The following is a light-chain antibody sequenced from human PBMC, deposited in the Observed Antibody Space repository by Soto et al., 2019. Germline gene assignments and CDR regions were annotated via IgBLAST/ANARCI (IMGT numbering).Light chain of an antibody. CDR1: QNINKW. J-gene: IGKJ1*01. CDR2: DAS. CDR3: QQYASDPT. V-gene: IGKV1-5*01. Sequence: DIQMTQSPSTLSASVGDRVTITCRASQNINKWLAWYQQKPGKAPKVLIYDASNLETGVSSRFSGSGSGTDFHLAISSLQPDDFATYYCQQYASDPTFGQGTKVEIK.